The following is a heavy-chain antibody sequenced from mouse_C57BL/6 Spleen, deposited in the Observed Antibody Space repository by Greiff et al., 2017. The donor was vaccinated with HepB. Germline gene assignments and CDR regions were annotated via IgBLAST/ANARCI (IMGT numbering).Heavy chain of an antibody. Sequence: QVQLQQSGPELVKPGASVKISCKASGYAFSSSWMNWVKQRPGKGLEWIGRIYPGDGDTNYNGKFKGKATLTADKSSSTAYMQLSSLTSEDSAVYFCADGYYENYFDYWGQGTTLTVSS. V-gene: IGHV1-82*01. D-gene: IGHD2-3*01. CDR2: IYPGDGDT. J-gene: IGHJ2*01. CDR3: ADGYYENYFDY. CDR1: GYAFSSSW.